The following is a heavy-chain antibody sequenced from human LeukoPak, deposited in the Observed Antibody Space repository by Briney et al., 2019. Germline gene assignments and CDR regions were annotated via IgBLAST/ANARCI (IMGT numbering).Heavy chain of an antibody. CDR2: IVPVLGTT. CDR1: GGSFSNYV. J-gene: IGHJ4*02. CDR3: ARDDEGPFDY. V-gene: IGHV1-69*13. Sequence: SVKVSCKASGGSFSNYVISWVRQAPGQGLEWMGGIVPVLGTTNYAQKFRARVTISADASTSTAYMDLSSLRSEDTAVYFCARDDEGPFDYWGQGTLVTVST.